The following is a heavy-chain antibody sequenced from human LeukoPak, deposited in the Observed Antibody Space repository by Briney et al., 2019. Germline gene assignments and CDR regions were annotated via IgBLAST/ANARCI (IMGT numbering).Heavy chain of an antibody. CDR1: GFTFSDYY. CDR3: ARDYYDSSCYYFDY. CDR2: ISSSGSNI. Sequence: PGGSLRLSCAASGFTFSDYYMSWIRQAPGKGLEWVSYISSSGSNIYYADSVKGRFTISRDNAKNSLYLQTNSLRAEDTAVYYCARDYYDSSCYYFDYWGQGTLVTVSS. V-gene: IGHV3-11*04. D-gene: IGHD3-22*01. J-gene: IGHJ4*02.